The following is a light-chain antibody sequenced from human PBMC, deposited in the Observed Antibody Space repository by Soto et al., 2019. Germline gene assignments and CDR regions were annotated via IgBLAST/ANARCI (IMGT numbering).Light chain of an antibody. J-gene: IGKJ4*01. Sequence: DIVMTQFPDSLAVSLGERATINCKSSQSVLYSSNNKNYLAWYQQKAGQPPKLLIYWASTRESGVPDRFSGSGSGTDFTLTISSLQAEDVAVYYCQQYYNSPLTFGGGTKVEIK. V-gene: IGKV4-1*01. CDR3: QQYYNSPLT. CDR1: QSVLYSSNNKNY. CDR2: WAS.